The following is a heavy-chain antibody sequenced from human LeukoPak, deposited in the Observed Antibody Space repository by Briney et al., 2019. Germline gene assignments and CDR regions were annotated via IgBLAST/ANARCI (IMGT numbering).Heavy chain of an antibody. CDR1: GDSVFSNSAA. V-gene: IGHV6-1*01. D-gene: IGHD3-10*01. CDR2: TYYRPKWYN. J-gene: IGHJ4*02. CDR3: ARGVGSSINYYFDY. Sequence: SQTLSLTCAISGDSVFSNSAAWNWIRQSPSRGLEWLGRTYYRPKWYNDYAVSVKSRITINPDTSKNQLSLQLNSVTPEDTAVYYCARGVGSSINYYFDYWGQGTLVTVSS.